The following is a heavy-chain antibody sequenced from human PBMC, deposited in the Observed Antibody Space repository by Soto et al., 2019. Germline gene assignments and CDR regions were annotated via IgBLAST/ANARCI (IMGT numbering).Heavy chain of an antibody. V-gene: IGHV4-30-4*01. J-gene: IGHJ5*02. Sequence: PSETLSLTCTVSGGSIRSGDYSWSWIRQPPGKGLEWIGYIYYSGSTYYNPSLKSRVTISVDTSKNQFSLKLSSVTAADTAVYYCARGGGYSYGSNWFDPWGQGTLVTVSS. D-gene: IGHD5-18*01. CDR2: IYYSGST. CDR1: GGSIRSGDYS. CDR3: ARGGGYSYGSNWFDP.